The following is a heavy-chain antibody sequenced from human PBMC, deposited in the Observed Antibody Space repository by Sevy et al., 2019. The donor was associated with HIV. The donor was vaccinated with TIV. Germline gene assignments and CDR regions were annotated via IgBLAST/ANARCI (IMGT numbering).Heavy chain of an antibody. CDR2: INHSGST. V-gene: IGHV4-34*01. CDR3: ARGEAAVTASSKEHGMDV. CDR1: GGSFSGYY. D-gene: IGHD2-2*01. J-gene: IGHJ6*02. Sequence: SETLSLTCAVYGGSFSGYYWSWIRQPPGKGLEWIGEINHSGSTNYNPSLKSRVTISVDTSKNQFSLKLSSVTAADTALYYCARGEAAVTASSKEHGMDVWGQGTTVTVSS.